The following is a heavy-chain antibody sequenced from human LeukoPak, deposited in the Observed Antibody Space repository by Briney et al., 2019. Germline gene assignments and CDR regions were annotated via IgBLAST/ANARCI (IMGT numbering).Heavy chain of an antibody. Sequence: PGGSLRLPCAASGFTFSSYAMSWVRRAPGKGLEWVSAISGSGGSTYYADSVKGRFTISRDNSKNTPYLQMNSLRAEDTAVYYCAKEKGIAVAGTPLGSYGMDVWGQGTTVTVSS. CDR3: AKEKGIAVAGTPLGSYGMDV. V-gene: IGHV3-23*01. CDR1: GFTFSSYA. D-gene: IGHD6-19*01. CDR2: ISGSGGST. J-gene: IGHJ6*02.